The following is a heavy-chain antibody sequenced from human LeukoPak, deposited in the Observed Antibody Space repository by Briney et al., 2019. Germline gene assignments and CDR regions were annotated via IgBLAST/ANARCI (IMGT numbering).Heavy chain of an antibody. J-gene: IGHJ6*03. CDR3: ARGRKPSGYYYYMDV. CDR1: GFSFSTYT. Sequence: GGSLRLSCAASGFSFSTYTMHWVRQAPGKGLEWVAAISYDGSNKYYADSVKDRFTISRDNSKNTLYLHMDSLSVADTTVHYCARGRKPSGYYYYMDVWGKGTTVTV. CDR2: ISYDGSNK. V-gene: IGHV3-30*04.